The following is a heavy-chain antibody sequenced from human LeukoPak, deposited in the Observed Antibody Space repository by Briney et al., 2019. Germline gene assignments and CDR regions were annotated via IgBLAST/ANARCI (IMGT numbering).Heavy chain of an antibody. CDR3: ARQVVVAATDY. D-gene: IGHD2-15*01. CDR2: IYYSGST. J-gene: IGHJ4*02. CDR1: GGSISSSSYY. Sequence: PSETLSLTCTVSGGSISSSSYYWGWIRQPPVKGLEWIGSIYYSGSTYYNPSLKSRVTISVDTSKNQFSLKLSSVTAADTAVYYCARQVVVAATDYWGQGTLVTVSS. V-gene: IGHV4-39*01.